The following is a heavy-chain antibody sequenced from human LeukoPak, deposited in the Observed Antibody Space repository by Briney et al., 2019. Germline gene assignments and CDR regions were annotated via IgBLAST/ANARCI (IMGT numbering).Heavy chain of an antibody. J-gene: IGHJ4*02. D-gene: IGHD1-1*01. CDR2: TSSGGNT. CDR3: ARDPRSGTGI. Sequence: GGSLRLSCAASGFTVSSNYMNWVRQAPGKGLEWVSVTSSGGNTYYADSVQGRFAISRDNSKNTLYLQMNSLRAEDTAVYYCARDPRSGTGIWGQGALVTVSS. CDR1: GFTVSSNY. V-gene: IGHV3-66*01.